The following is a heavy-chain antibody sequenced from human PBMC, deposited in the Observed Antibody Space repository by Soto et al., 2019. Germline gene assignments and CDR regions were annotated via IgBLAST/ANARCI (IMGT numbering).Heavy chain of an antibody. CDR2: ISYDGSNK. J-gene: IGHJ3*02. D-gene: IGHD6-13*01. CDR3: AKDRVWAAADAFDI. V-gene: IGHV3-30*18. Sequence: GGSLRLSCAASGFTFSSYGMHWVRQAPGKGLEWVAVISYDGSNKYYADSVKGRFTISRDNSKNTLYLQMNSLRAEDTAVYYCAKDRVWAAADAFDIWGQGTMVTVSS. CDR1: GFTFSSYG.